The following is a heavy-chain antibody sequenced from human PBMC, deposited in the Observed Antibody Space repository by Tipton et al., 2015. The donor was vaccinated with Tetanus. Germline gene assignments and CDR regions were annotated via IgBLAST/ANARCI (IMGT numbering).Heavy chain of an antibody. V-gene: IGHV3-48*03. CDR1: GFIFSDYE. Sequence: SLRLSCAASGFIFSDYEMMWVRQAPGKGLEWIASINHRGTTVLYADSVKGRFTISRDNAKNSLYLQMDSLRVEDTARYYCARRNYADVWDQGTTV. CDR3: ARRNYADV. D-gene: IGHD2-2*01. CDR2: INHRGTTV. J-gene: IGHJ6*02.